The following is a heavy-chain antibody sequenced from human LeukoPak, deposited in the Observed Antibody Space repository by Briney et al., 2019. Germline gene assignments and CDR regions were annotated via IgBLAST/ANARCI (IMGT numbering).Heavy chain of an antibody. CDR1: GFTVSGNY. CDR2: ISSSSSHT. D-gene: IGHD6-13*01. V-gene: IGHV3-11*05. J-gene: IGHJ4*02. Sequence: GGSLRLSCAASGFTVSGNYMSWVRQAPGKGLEWVSDISSSSSHTNYADSVKGRFTISRDNSKNSLYLHMISLRAEDTAVYYCARDQIGSWWGQGTLVIVSS. CDR3: ARDQIGSW.